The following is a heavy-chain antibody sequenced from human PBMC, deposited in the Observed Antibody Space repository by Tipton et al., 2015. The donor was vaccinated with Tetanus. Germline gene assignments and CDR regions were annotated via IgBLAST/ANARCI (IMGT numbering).Heavy chain of an antibody. Sequence: QLVQSGGEVKKPGESLKISCKGSGYIFTNYWIGWVRQKPDKGLEWMGIIYPGDSDTRYSPSFQGQVTISVDKSINTAYLQWSSLKASDASMFYCARADCSDGVCNFDFWGHGALVTVAS. V-gene: IGHV5-51*01. CDR1: GYIFTNYW. CDR3: ARADCSDGVCNFDF. CDR2: IYPGDSDT. D-gene: IGHD2-15*01. J-gene: IGHJ4*01.